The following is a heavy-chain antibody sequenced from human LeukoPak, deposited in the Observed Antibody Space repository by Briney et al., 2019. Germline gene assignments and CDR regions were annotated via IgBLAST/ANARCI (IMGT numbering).Heavy chain of an antibody. J-gene: IGHJ4*02. V-gene: IGHV3-23*01. CDR2: VSGSGGST. D-gene: IGHD6-6*01. Sequence: GGSLRLSCAASGFTFSSYAMSWVRQAPVKGLEWVSAVSGSGGSTYYADSVKGRFTISRDNSKNTLYLQVNSLRAEDTAVYYCAKGRIAARKVGYFDYWGQGTLVTVSS. CDR1: GFTFSSYA. CDR3: AKGRIAARKVGYFDY.